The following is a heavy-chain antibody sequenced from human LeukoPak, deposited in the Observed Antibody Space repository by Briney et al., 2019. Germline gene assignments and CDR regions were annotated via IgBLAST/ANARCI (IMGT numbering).Heavy chain of an antibody. J-gene: IGHJ4*02. D-gene: IGHD3-10*01. CDR3: ARAGVSLMCSD. Sequence: GGSLRLSCAASGFTFSNYAIHWVRQAPGKGLEWVAIIWYDGSNKYHADSVKGRFTISRDNSKNTAYLQMNSLRAEDTAVYFCARAGVSLMCSDWGQGTLVTVSS. CDR1: GFTFSNYA. CDR2: IWYDGSNK. V-gene: IGHV3-33*01.